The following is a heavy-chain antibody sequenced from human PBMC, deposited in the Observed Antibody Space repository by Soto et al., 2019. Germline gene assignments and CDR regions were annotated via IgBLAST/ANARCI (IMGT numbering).Heavy chain of an antibody. CDR2: ISSSSSNI. CDR3: ARGSTRSGSFDI. CDR1: GFTLSGYA. Sequence: GGSLRLSCVASGFTLSGYAMNWVRQAPGKGLEWVSYISSSSSNIQYAGSVKGRFTISRDNAKNSLYLQMNSLRAEDTAVYYCARGSTRSGSFDIWGQGTMVTVSS. D-gene: IGHD2-2*01. J-gene: IGHJ3*02. V-gene: IGHV3-48*04.